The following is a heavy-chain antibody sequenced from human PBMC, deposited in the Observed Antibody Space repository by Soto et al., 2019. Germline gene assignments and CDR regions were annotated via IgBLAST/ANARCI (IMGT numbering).Heavy chain of an antibody. D-gene: IGHD2-2*01. CDR1: GGSISSGGYS. CDR2: IYHSGST. Sequence: PSETLYLTCAVSGGSISSGGYSWSWLRQPPGKGLEWIGYIYHSGSTYYNPSLKSRVTISVDRSKNQFSLKLSSVTAADTAVYYCARVPDRWGQGTLVTVSS. J-gene: IGHJ5*02. CDR3: ARVPDR. V-gene: IGHV4-30-2*01.